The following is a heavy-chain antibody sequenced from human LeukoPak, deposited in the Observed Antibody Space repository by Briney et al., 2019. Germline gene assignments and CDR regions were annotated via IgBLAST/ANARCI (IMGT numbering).Heavy chain of an antibody. D-gene: IGHD3-3*01. V-gene: IGHV4-61*08. CDR2: IHYSGST. CDR1: GGSISSGGYY. J-gene: IGHJ6*02. CDR3: ARLNDFWSGRYGMDV. Sequence: PSETLSLTCTVSGGSISSGGYYWSWIRQPPGKGLEWVGYIHYSGSTNYNPSLKSRVTLSVDTSKNQFSLKVSSVTAADTAVYYCARLNDFWSGRYGMDVWGQGTTVAVSS.